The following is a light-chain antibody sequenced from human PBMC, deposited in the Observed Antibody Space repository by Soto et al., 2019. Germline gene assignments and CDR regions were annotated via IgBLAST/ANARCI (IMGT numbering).Light chain of an antibody. CDR2: WAS. V-gene: IGKV4-1*01. CDR1: QSLLYKSNNKNY. J-gene: IGKJ1*01. Sequence: DIVMTQSPDSLAVSLGQRATINCRSSQSLLYKSNNKNYLAWYQQKPGQPPNLLIYWASTRESGVPDRFSGSGSGTDFTLTISSLQAEDVAVYFCLQYYNIPRTFGQGTKVEIK. CDR3: LQYYNIPRT.